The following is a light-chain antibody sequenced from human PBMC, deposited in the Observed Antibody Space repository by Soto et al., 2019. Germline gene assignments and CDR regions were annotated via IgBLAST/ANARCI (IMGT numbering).Light chain of an antibody. V-gene: IGKV1-6*01. CDR3: LQDYGDSWT. CDR2: AAS. J-gene: IGKJ1*01. Sequence: QMTQSPSSLSASVGEKIIMTCRASRDVGSDVSWYQQKPGQAPKLLIYAASNLYTGVPSRFSGSRSGTEFTLTISSLQPEDFASYYCLQDYGDSWTLGQGTKVDIK. CDR1: RDVGSD.